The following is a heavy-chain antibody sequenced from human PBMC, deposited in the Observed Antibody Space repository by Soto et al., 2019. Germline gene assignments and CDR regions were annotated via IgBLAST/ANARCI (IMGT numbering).Heavy chain of an antibody. J-gene: IGHJ4*02. Sequence: SETLSLTCTVSGGSISSSSYYWGWIRQPPGKGLEWIGSIYYSGSTYYNPSLKSRVTISVDTSKNQFSLKLSSVTAADTAVYYCARIVGADYGDPFDYWGQGTLVTVSS. D-gene: IGHD4-17*01. CDR3: ARIVGADYGDPFDY. CDR2: IYYSGST. CDR1: GGSISSSSYY. V-gene: IGHV4-39*01.